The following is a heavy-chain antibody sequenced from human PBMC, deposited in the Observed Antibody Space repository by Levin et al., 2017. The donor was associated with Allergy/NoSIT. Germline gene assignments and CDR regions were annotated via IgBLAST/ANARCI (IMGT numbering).Heavy chain of an antibody. CDR1: GGSFSGYY. J-gene: IGHJ6*02. Sequence: SCAVYGGSFSGYYWSWIRQPPGKGLEWIGEINHSGSTNYNPSLKSRVTISVDTSKNQFSLKLSSVTAADTAVYYCASLESFSGMDVWGQGTTVTVSS. CDR2: INHSGST. CDR3: ASLESFSGMDV. V-gene: IGHV4-34*01. D-gene: IGHD3-16*02.